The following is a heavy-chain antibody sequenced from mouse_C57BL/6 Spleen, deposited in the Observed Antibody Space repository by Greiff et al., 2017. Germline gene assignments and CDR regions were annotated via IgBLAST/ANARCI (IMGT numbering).Heavy chain of an antibody. CDR2: FYHGSGSI. J-gene: IGHJ1*03. Sequence: VPLQQSGAELVKPGASVKLSCKASGYTFTESTIHWVKQRSGQGLEWIGRFYHGSGSIKYNEKFKDKATLTADKSSSTVYMDLSRLASEDSAVYFCARDENGHWYFDVWGTGTTVTVSS. V-gene: IGHV1-62-2*01. CDR1: GYTFTEST. D-gene: IGHD1-1*02. CDR3: ARDENGHWYFDV.